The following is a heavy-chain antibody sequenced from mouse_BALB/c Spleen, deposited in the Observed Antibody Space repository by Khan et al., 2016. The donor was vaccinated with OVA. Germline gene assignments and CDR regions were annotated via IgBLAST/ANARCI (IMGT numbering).Heavy chain of an antibody. Sequence: QMQLEESGPELVKPGASVKMSCKASGHTFTAYYINWVKQTPGQGLQWIGWIHPGSANTKYNERFKGKATLTVDTSSSTAYMQLSSLTSEDTAVYFCAGGFDYWGHGTTLTVSS. CDR1: GHTFTAYY. CDR3: AGGFDY. CDR2: IHPGSANT. V-gene: IGHV1-84*02. J-gene: IGHJ2*01.